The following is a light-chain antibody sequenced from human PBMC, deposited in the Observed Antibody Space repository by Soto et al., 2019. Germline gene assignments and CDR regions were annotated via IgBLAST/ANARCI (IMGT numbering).Light chain of an antibody. CDR3: SSHTRSSTLGYV. CDR1: SSDVGGYNY. Sequence: QSVLTQPASVSGSPGQSITISCTGTSSDVGGYNYVSWYQQHPGKAPKLMIYDVSNRPSGVSNRFSGSKSGNTASLTISGLQAEDEADYYCSSHTRSSTLGYVFGTGTKLTVL. J-gene: IGLJ1*01. V-gene: IGLV2-14*01. CDR2: DVS.